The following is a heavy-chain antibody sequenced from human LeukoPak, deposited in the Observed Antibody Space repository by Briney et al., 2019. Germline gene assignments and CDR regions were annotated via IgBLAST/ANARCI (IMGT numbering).Heavy chain of an antibody. V-gene: IGHV3-7*01. CDR3: AREVGSGFRYFDY. CDR1: GFTFSSYW. CDR2: IKQDGSEK. D-gene: IGHD3-10*01. Sequence: GGSLRLSCAASGFTFSSYWMSWVRQAPGKGLEWVANIKQDGSEKYYVDSVKGRFTISRDNAKNSLYLQMNSLRAEDTAVYYCAREVGSGFRYFDYWGQGTLVTVSS. J-gene: IGHJ4*02.